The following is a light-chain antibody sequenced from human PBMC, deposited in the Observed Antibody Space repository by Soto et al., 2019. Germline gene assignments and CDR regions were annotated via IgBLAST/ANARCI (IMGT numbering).Light chain of an antibody. CDR1: SSDVGIYNF. J-gene: IGLJ3*02. V-gene: IGLV2-11*01. CDR3: CSYAGSYTLV. CDR2: DVN. Sequence: QSALTQPRSVSGSPGQSVTISCTGTSSDVGIYNFVSWYQQYPGKAPKLMIYDVNKRPSGVPDRFSGSKSGNTASLTISGLQAEDEADYYCCSYAGSYTLVFGGGTKVTV.